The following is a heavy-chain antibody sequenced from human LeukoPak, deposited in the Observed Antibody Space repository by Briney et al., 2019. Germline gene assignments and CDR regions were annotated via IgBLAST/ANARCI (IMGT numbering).Heavy chain of an antibody. CDR2: IKQDGSEK. V-gene: IGHV3-7*01. D-gene: IGHD3-16*01. CDR3: GSFNSYDGIG. CDR1: GFTFSSYW. J-gene: IGHJ4*02. Sequence: GGSLRLSCAASGFTFSSYWMSWVRQAPGKGLEWVASIKQDGSEKYYVDSVKGRFTISRDNAKNSLYLQMNSLRAEDKAVYYCGSFNSYDGIGWGQGTLVTVSS.